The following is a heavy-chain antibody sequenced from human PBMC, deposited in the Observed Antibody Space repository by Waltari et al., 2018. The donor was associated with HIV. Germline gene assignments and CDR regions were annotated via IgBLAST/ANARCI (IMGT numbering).Heavy chain of an antibody. Sequence: QVQLQQWGAGLLKPSETLSLTCAVYGGSFSGYYWRWIRQPPGKGLEWIGEINHSGSTNYNPSLKSRVTISVDTSKNQFSLKLSSVTAADTAVYYCARGQGEGPYYYGPLFDYWGQGTLVTVSS. J-gene: IGHJ4*02. CDR2: INHSGST. D-gene: IGHD3-10*01. CDR3: ARGQGEGPYYYGPLFDY. CDR1: GGSFSGYY. V-gene: IGHV4-34*01.